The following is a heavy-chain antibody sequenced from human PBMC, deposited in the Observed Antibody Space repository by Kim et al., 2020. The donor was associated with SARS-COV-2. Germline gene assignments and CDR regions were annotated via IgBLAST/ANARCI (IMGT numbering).Heavy chain of an antibody. CDR1: VGSVSDFY. CDR3: ARDENRDGYNFDY. CDR2: ISHSGSP. J-gene: IGHJ4*02. Sequence: SETLSLTCGVYVGSVSDFYWSWIRQPPGQGLEWIGEISHSGSPNYNPSLRSRVSISIDRSKNQFSLILSSVTAADTAVYYCARDENRDGYNFDYWGLGTLVTVSS. V-gene: IGHV4-34*01. D-gene: IGHD5-12*01.